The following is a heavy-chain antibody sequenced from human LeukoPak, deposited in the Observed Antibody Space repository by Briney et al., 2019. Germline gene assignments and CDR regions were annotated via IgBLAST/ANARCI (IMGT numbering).Heavy chain of an antibody. Sequence: GGSLRLSCAASGFTFDDYAMHWVRQAPGKGLEWVSGISWNSGSIGYADSVKGRFTISRDNAKNSLYLQMNSLRAEDTALYYCAKDIRGSGWYGPDYWGQGTLVTVSS. CDR2: ISWNSGSI. CDR3: AKDIRGSGWYGPDY. D-gene: IGHD6-19*01. J-gene: IGHJ4*02. CDR1: GFTFDDYA. V-gene: IGHV3-9*01.